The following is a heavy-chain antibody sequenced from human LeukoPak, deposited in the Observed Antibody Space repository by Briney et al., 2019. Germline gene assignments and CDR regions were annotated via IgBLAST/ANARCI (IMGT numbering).Heavy chain of an antibody. CDR3: ARADCSGGSCYFHQNQPADY. CDR1: GFTFSSYA. V-gene: IGHV3-30*04. CDR2: ISYDGSNK. J-gene: IGHJ4*02. Sequence: GGSLRLSCAASGFTFSSYAMHWARQAPGKGLEWVAVISYDGSNKYYADSVKGRFTISRDNSKNTLYLQMNSLRAEDTAVYYCARADCSGGSCYFHQNQPADYWGQGTLVTVSS. D-gene: IGHD2-15*01.